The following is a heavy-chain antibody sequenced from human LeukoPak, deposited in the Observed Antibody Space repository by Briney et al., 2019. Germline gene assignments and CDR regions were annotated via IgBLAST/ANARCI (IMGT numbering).Heavy chain of an antibody. V-gene: IGHV3-21*01. CDR2: ISSSSSYI. CDR3: ARVGGITIFGVVKGPPLWFDP. D-gene: IGHD3-3*01. J-gene: IGHJ5*02. Sequence: GGSLRLSCAASGFIFSSYSMNWVRQAPGKGLEWVSSISSSSSYIYYADSVKGRFTISRDNAKNSLYLQMNSLRAEDTAVYYCARVGGITIFGVVKGPPLWFDPWGQGTLVTVSS. CDR1: GFIFSSYS.